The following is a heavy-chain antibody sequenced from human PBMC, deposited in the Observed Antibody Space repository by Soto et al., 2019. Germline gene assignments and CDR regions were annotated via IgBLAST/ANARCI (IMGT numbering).Heavy chain of an antibody. CDR2: ISYDGSNK. CDR1: GFTFSSYG. V-gene: IGHV3-30*03. J-gene: IGHJ6*02. Sequence: QVQLVESGGGVVQPGRSLRLSCAASGFTFSSYGMHWVRQAPGKGLEWVAVISYDGSNKYYADSVKGRFTISRDNSKNTLYLQMNSLRAEDTAVYYCAGYSGYTYYYGMDVWGQGTTVAVSS. D-gene: IGHD5-12*01. CDR3: AGYSGYTYYYGMDV.